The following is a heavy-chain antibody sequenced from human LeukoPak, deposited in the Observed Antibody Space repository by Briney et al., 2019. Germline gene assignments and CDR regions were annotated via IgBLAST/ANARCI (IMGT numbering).Heavy chain of an antibody. Sequence: ETLSLTCTVSGGSISSYYWSWIRQPPEKGLEWIGYIHYSGSTSYNPSLKSRVTMSVDTSNNQFSLKVSSVTAADTAVYYCARGGNSWYADYWGQGTLVTVSS. CDR1: GGSISSYY. CDR3: ARGGNSWYADY. J-gene: IGHJ4*02. CDR2: IHYSGST. V-gene: IGHV4-59*01. D-gene: IGHD6-13*01.